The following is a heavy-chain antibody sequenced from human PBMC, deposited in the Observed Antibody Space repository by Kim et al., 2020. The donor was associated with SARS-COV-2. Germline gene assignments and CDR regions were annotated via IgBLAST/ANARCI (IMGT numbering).Heavy chain of an antibody. D-gene: IGHD3-9*01. CDR2: INHSGST. Sequence: SETLSLTCAVYGGSFSGYYWSWIRQPPGKGLEWIGEINHSGSTNYNPSLKSRVTISVDTPKNQFSLKLSSVTAADTAVYYCARGELRYFDWLLGGDAFDIWGQGTMVTVSS. CDR1: GGSFSGYY. V-gene: IGHV4-34*01. J-gene: IGHJ3*02. CDR3: ARGELRYFDWLLGGDAFDI.